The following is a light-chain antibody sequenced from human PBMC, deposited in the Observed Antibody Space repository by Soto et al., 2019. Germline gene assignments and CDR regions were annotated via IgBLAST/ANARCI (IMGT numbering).Light chain of an antibody. CDR1: SSDVGGYNY. CDR3: SSYAGSRV. CDR2: EVS. V-gene: IGLV2-8*01. J-gene: IGLJ3*02. Sequence: QSVLTQPPSASGSPGQSVAISCTGTSSDVGGYNYVSWYQQHPGKAPKLMIYEVSKRPSGVPDRFSGSKSGNTASLTVSGSQAEDEAHYYCSSYAGSRVFGGGTKVTVL.